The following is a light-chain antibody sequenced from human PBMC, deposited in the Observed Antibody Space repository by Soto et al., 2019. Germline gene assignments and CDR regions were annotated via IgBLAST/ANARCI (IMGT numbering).Light chain of an antibody. CDR1: SSNIGNSF. CDR2: DNN. CDR3: GTWDDSLTVL. Sequence: QAVATQPPSVSAAPGQKVTISCSGSSSNIGNSFVSWYQQLPGTAPKLLIYDNNKRPSGIPDRFSGSKSGTSATLGITGLQTGDEAYYYCGTWDDSLTVLFGGGTKLTVL. J-gene: IGLJ2*01. V-gene: IGLV1-51*01.